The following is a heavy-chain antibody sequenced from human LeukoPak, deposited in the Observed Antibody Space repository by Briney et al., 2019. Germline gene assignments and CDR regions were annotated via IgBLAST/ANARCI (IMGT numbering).Heavy chain of an antibody. CDR1: GFTFGTCG. J-gene: IGHJ6*02. CDR2: IWYDGTDK. V-gene: IGHV3-33*01. Sequence: GGSLRLSCAASGFTFGTCGMHWVRQAPGKGLEWVAVIWYDGTDKYYTDSVKGRFTISRDNSKKTLYLEMNTLRAEDTAVYYCARALYSGRWYGMDVWGQGTTVTVSS. D-gene: IGHD6-13*01. CDR3: ARALYSGRWYGMDV.